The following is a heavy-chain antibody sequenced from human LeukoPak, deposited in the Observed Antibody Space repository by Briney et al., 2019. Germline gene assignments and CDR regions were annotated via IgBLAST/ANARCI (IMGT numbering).Heavy chain of an antibody. CDR2: IIPIFGTA. CDR3: ARTGTAPYSSSWYGGFVY. J-gene: IGHJ4*02. Sequence: GASVKVSCKASGGTFSSYAISWVRQAPGQGLEWMGGIIPIFGTANYAQKFQGRVTITADESTSTAYKELSSLRSEDTAVYYCARTGTAPYSSSWYGGFVYWGQGTLVTVSS. CDR1: GGTFSSYA. D-gene: IGHD6-13*01. V-gene: IGHV1-69*13.